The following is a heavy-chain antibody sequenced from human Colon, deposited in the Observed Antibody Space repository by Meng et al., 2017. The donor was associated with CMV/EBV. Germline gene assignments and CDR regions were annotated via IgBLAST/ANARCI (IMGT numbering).Heavy chain of an antibody. CDR2: ISSSSSYI. Sequence: GESLKISCAASGFTFSSYSMNWVRQAPGKGLEWVSSISSSSSYIYYADSVKGRFTISRDNAKNSLYLQMNSLRAKDTAVYYCARSEYSSSSLLEYPTYFDYWGQGTLVTVSS. CDR1: GFTFSSYS. D-gene: IGHD6-6*01. CDR3: ARSEYSSSSLLEYPTYFDY. V-gene: IGHV3-21*01. J-gene: IGHJ4*02.